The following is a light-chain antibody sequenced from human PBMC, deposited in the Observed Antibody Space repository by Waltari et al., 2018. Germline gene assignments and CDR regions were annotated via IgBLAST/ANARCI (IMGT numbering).Light chain of an antibody. Sequence: QSVLTQPPSASGTPGQRVTISCSGSSSNIGNNYVYWYQHLPGAAPKLLIFKNNQRPPGVPDRFSDSKSGTSASLAISGLRSEDEADYYCAAWDDSLSSLVFGGGTKLSVL. CDR2: KNN. CDR3: AAWDDSLSSLV. J-gene: IGLJ3*02. V-gene: IGLV1-47*01. CDR1: SSNIGNNY.